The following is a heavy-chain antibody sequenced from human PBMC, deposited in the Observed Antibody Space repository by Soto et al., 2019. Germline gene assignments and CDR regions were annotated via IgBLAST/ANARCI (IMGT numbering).Heavy chain of an antibody. V-gene: IGHV4-59*08. D-gene: IGHD6-13*01. CDR3: ARHVSAAGTGWNWFDP. J-gene: IGHJ5*02. CDR2: IYYSGST. Sequence: PSETLSLTCTVSGGYISSYYWSWIRQPPGKGLEWIGYIYYSGSTNYNPSLKSRVTISVDTSKNQFSLKLSSVTAADTAVYYCARHVSAAGTGWNWFDPWGQGTLVTVSS. CDR1: GGYISSYY.